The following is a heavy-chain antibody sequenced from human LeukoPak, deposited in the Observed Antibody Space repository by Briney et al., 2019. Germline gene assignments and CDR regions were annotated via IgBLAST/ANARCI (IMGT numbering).Heavy chain of an antibody. CDR2: INPSGGST. Sequence: ASVKVSCKAFGYTFTSNYMHWVRQAPGQGLEWMGIINPSGGSTSYAQKFQGRVTMTRDMSTSTVYMELSSLRSEDTAVYYCARAFGNDAFDIWGQGTMVTVSS. D-gene: IGHD3-10*01. V-gene: IGHV1-46*01. CDR3: ARAFGNDAFDI. J-gene: IGHJ3*02. CDR1: GYTFTSNY.